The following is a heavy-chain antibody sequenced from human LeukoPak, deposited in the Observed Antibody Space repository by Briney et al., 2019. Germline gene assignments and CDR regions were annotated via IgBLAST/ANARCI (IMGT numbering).Heavy chain of an antibody. J-gene: IGHJ5*01. D-gene: IGHD6-25*01. CDR3: TKEENAAADS. CDR1: GGSISTSRYY. Sequence: PSETLSLTCTVSGGSISTSRYYWVWIRQPPGKGLELIGSTHYSGTTSYNPSLKSRLTISIDTSKSHFSVKLSSMTAADTAVYYCTKEENAAADSWGQGTLVTVSS. CDR2: THYSGTT. V-gene: IGHV4-39*02.